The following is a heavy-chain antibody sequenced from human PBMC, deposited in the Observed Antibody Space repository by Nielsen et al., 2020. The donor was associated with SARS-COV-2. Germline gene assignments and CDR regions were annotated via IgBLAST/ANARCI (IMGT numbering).Heavy chain of an antibody. CDR2: ISWNSGSI. V-gene: IGHV3-9*01. CDR3: AKDALPSSGWYDY. CDR1: GFTFDDYA. D-gene: IGHD6-19*01. J-gene: IGHJ4*02. Sequence: GGSLRLSCAASGFTFDDYAMHWVRQAPGKGLEWVSGISWNSGSIGYADSVKGQFTISRDNAKNSLYLQMNSLRAEDTALYYCAKDALPSSGWYDYWGQGTLVTVSS.